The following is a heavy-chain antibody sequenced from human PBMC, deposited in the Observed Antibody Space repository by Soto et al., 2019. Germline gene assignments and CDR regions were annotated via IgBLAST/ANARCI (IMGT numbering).Heavy chain of an antibody. CDR1: GYSFTSYW. V-gene: IGHV5-10-1*01. CDR2: IDPSDSYT. J-gene: IGHJ6*02. Sequence: PGESLKISCKGSGYSFTSYWISWVRQMPGKGLEWMGRIDPSDSYTNYSPSFQGHVTISADKSISTAYLQWSSLKASDTAMYYCARQLSSTVRYYGMDVWGQGTTVTVSS. D-gene: IGHD4-17*01. CDR3: ARQLSSTVRYYGMDV.